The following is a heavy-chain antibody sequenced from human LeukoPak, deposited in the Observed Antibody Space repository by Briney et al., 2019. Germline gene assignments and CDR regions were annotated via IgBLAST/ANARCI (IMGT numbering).Heavy chain of an antibody. CDR1: GYSFTSYW. D-gene: IGHD3-22*01. J-gene: IGHJ3*02. Sequence: GESLQISCKGSGYSFTSYWIGWVRQMPGKGLEWMGIIYPGDSGTRYSPSFQGQVTISADKSISTAYLQWSSLKASDTAMYYCARLSPLDYYDSSGYLSGAFDIWGQGTMVTVSS. CDR2: IYPGDSGT. CDR3: ARLSPLDYYDSSGYLSGAFDI. V-gene: IGHV5-51*01.